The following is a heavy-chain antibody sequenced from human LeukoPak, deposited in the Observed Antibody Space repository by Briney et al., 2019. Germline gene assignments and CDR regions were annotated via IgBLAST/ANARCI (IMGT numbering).Heavy chain of an antibody. V-gene: IGHV1-46*01. CDR3: AKDRQQLVIRYYFDY. J-gene: IGHJ4*02. D-gene: IGHD6-13*01. CDR1: GYTFTSYY. CDR2: INPSGGST. Sequence: GASVKVSCKASGYTFTSYYMHWVRQAPGQGLEWMGIINPSGGSTSYAQKFQGRVTMTRDTSTSTVYMELSSLRSEDTAVYYCAKDRQQLVIRYYFDYWGQGTLVTVSS.